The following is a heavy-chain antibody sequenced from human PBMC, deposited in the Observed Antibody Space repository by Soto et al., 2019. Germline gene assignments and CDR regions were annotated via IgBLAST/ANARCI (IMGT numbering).Heavy chain of an antibody. V-gene: IGHV3-30*18. CDR1: GFPFSLYG. CDR3: AKKLPGKVGSPPDS. D-gene: IGHD1-26*01. CDR2: ISYDGSNI. J-gene: IGHJ4*02. Sequence: QVQLVESGGGVVQPGRSLRLSCAASGFPFSLYGMHWVRQAPGKGLEWVAVISYDGSNIYYGDSVRGRFTVSRDNSKSTRYLQMSSPRTEDTTIYYCAKKLPGKVGSPPDSWGQGTLVTVSS.